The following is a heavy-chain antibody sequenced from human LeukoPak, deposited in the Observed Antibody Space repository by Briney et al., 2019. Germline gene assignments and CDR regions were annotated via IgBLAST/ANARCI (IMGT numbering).Heavy chain of an antibody. D-gene: IGHD2-2*01. Sequence: SETLSLTCTVSGDSISSSSYYWGWIRQPPGKGLEWIGTIFYSGDTYYNPSLKSRITISVDTSKNQFSLKLSSVTAADTAVYYCARGRSGVPAAPYYYYYYMDVWGKGTTVTISS. CDR3: ARGRSGVPAAPYYYYYYMDV. J-gene: IGHJ6*03. CDR1: GDSISSSSYY. CDR2: IFYSGDT. V-gene: IGHV4-39*07.